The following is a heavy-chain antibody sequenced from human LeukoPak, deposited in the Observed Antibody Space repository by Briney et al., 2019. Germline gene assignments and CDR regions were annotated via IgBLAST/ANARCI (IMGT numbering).Heavy chain of an antibody. J-gene: IGHJ5*02. CDR2: ESYDGSNK. CDR1: GFTLSSYA. D-gene: IGHD6-19*01. V-gene: IGHV3-30*04. CDR3: ARDSTSGGYSFWFDP. Sequence: PGSSLRLSRAASGFTLSSYALHWVRQAPAKGLECVAVESYDGSNKYNADYVKDRFTISRDNSKRTRYLQRNSLRAEDTAVYYSARDSTSGGYSFWFDPWGQGPRVTVSS.